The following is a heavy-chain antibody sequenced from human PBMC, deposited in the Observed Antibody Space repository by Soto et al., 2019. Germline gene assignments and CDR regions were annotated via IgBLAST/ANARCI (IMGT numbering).Heavy chain of an antibody. J-gene: IGHJ4*02. D-gene: IGHD3-16*01. Sequence: QITLKESGPTLVKPTQTLTLTCTFSGFSLSTSGVGVGWIRQPPGKALEWLALVYWDDDKRYSPSLKSRLTITKDPSKNPVGLTMTNLDPVDPATYYCAHRRRGSYFDYWGQGTLVTVPS. CDR2: VYWDDDK. V-gene: IGHV2-5*02. CDR1: GFSLSTSGVG. CDR3: AHRRRGSYFDY.